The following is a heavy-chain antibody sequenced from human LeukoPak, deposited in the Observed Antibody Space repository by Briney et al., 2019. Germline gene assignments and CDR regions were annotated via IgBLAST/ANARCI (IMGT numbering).Heavy chain of an antibody. D-gene: IGHD6-19*01. CDR1: GFTFSSYA. J-gene: IGHJ4*02. Sequence: GGSLRLSCAASGFTFSSYAMHWVRQAPGKGLEGVAVISYDGSNKYYADSVKGRFTISRDNSKNTLYLQMNSLRAENTAVYYCARDLGISSGWYLDYWGQGTLVTVSS. CDR2: ISYDGSNK. V-gene: IGHV3-30-3*01. CDR3: ARDLGISSGWYLDY.